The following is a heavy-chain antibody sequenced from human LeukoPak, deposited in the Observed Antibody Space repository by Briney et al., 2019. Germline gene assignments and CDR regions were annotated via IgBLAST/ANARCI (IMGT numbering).Heavy chain of an antibody. CDR1: GFTFSSYA. V-gene: IGHV3-23*01. J-gene: IGHJ4*02. D-gene: IGHD3-3*01. Sequence: GGSLRLSCAASGFTFSSYAMSWVRQAPGNGLEWVSGSGRGGSTHYADSLKGRFTISRDNSKNTLYVQMNSLRAEDTAVYYCAKDFWSGYYPNYWGQGTLVTVSS. CDR2: SGRGGST. CDR3: AKDFWSGYYPNY.